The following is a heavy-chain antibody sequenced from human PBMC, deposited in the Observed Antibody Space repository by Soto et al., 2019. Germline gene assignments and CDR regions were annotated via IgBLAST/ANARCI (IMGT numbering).Heavy chain of an antibody. D-gene: IGHD2-15*01. CDR1: GFTFSSNN. Sequence: EVQLLESGGGLVQPGGSLSLSCAASGFTFSSNNISWVRQPPGKGLEWVSTISVSDGSTCYADSVKGRFTVSRDDSKNTLYLQMKSLRAEDTAVYYCAKGGWLEYWGQGTLVTVSS. V-gene: IGHV3-23*01. CDR2: ISVSDGST. CDR3: AKGGWLEY. J-gene: IGHJ4*02.